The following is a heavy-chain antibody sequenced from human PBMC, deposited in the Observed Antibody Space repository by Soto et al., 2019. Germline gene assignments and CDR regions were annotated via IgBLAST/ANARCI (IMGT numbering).Heavy chain of an antibody. CDR1: GFSFSTYA. V-gene: IGHV3-23*01. D-gene: IGHD3-22*01. CDR3: AKDSVPNDSSGYYYILLDF. Sequence: PGGSLRLSCAASGFSFSTYAMGWVRQAPGKGLEWVSAISSSGGGTYYVDSVKGRFTISRDNSRNTLYLQLNDLRAEDTAVYYCAKDSVPNDSSGYYYILLDFWGQGTLVTVAS. J-gene: IGHJ4*02. CDR2: ISSSGGGT.